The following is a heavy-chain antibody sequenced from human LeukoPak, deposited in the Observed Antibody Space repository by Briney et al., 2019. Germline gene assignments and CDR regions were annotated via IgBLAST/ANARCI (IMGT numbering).Heavy chain of an antibody. Sequence: TSQTLSLTCTVSGGSISSGGYYWSWIRQHPGKGLEWIGYIYYSGSTYYNPSLKSRVTISVDTSKNQFSLKLSSVTAADTAVYYCARQSCSSTSCYMSIGYYFDYWGQGTLVTVSS. J-gene: IGHJ4*02. CDR3: ARQSCSSTSCYMSIGYYFDY. CDR2: IYYSGST. CDR1: GGSISSGGYY. D-gene: IGHD2-2*02. V-gene: IGHV4-31*03.